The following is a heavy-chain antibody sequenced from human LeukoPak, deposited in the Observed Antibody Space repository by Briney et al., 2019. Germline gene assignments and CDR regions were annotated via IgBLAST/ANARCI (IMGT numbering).Heavy chain of an antibody. CDR2: ISDDGSNK. Sequence: GGSLRLSCAASGFTFSSYGMHWVRQAPGKGLEWVAVISDDGSNKYYADSVKGRFTISRDTSKNTLYLQMNSLRAEDTAVYYCAKDAGYYDSSGASLDYWGQGTLVTVSS. V-gene: IGHV3-30*18. D-gene: IGHD3-22*01. CDR3: AKDAGYYDSSGASLDY. J-gene: IGHJ4*02. CDR1: GFTFSSYG.